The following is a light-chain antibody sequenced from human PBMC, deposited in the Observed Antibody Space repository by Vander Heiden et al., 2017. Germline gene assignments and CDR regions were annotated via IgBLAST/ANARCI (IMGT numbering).Light chain of an antibody. V-gene: IGKV3-20*01. CDR2: GAS. Sequence: EPLFTQSRGTVWVPRGERAMLSCRASQSVSSGYLAWNQQKPGQAPRLLIYGASSRATGIPDRFSGSGSGTDFTLTIRRLEPEDFAVYYCHQYGSSPVTFGGGTKVEIK. CDR1: QSVSSGY. CDR3: HQYGSSPVT. J-gene: IGKJ4*01.